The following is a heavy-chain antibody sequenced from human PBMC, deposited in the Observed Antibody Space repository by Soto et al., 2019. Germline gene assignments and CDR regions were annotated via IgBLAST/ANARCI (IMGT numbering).Heavy chain of an antibody. J-gene: IGHJ3*02. V-gene: IGHV3-53*04. CDR3: AGEGIAAPASGEHAFDI. D-gene: IGHD6-13*01. Sequence: EVQLVESGGGLVQPGGSLRLSCAASGFTVSRYYMTWVRQAQGKGLEWVSVTHTGGGALYADSVKGRFTISRQESKNTVYLQMNSLRPEDTAVYFCAGEGIAAPASGEHAFDISGHGTMVTVSS. CDR2: THTGGGA. CDR1: GFTVSRYY.